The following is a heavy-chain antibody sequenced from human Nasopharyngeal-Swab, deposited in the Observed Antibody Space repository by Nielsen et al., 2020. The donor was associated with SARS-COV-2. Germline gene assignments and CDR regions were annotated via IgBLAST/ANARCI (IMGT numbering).Heavy chain of an antibody. CDR3: ARSWGGGYSFSFDY. D-gene: IGHD2-15*01. J-gene: IGHJ4*02. CDR1: GFTFSSYA. CDR2: ISYDGSNK. Sequence: GGSLRLSCAASGFTFSSYAMHWVRQAPGKGLEWVAVISYDGSNKYYADSVKGRGTISRDKSKNTLDLQMNSLRAEDTAVYYCARSWGGGYSFSFDYWGQGTLVTVSS. V-gene: IGHV3-30-3*01.